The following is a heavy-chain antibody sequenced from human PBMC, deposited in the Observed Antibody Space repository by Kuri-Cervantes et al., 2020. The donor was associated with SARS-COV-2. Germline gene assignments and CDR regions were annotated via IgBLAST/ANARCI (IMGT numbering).Heavy chain of an antibody. J-gene: IGHJ6*03. CDR1: GFTFSSYA. D-gene: IGHD3-3*01. CDR2: ISYDGNNK. V-gene: IGHV3-30-3*01. CDR3: ARDFDDLYYYYYMDV. Sequence: GGSLRLSCAASGFTFSSYAMHWVRQAPGKGLEWVTVISYDGNNKYYADSVKGRFTISRDNSKNTLYLQMNSLRAEDTAVYYCARDFDDLYYYYYMDVWGKGTTVTVSS.